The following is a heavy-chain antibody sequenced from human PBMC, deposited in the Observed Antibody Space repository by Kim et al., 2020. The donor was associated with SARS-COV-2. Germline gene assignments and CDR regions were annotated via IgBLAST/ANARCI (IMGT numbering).Heavy chain of an antibody. CDR2: IIPIFGTA. V-gene: IGHV1-69*13. CDR1: GGTFSSYA. J-gene: IGHJ5*02. Sequence: SVKVSCKASGGTFSSYAISWVRQAPGQGLEWMGGIIPIFGTANYAQKFQGRVTITADESTSTAYMELSSLRSEDTAVYYCARRDYDFWSGYNNWFDPWGQGTLVTVSS. D-gene: IGHD3-3*01. CDR3: ARRDYDFWSGYNNWFDP.